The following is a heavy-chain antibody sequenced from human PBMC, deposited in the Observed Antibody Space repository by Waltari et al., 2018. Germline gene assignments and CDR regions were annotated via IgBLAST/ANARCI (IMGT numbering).Heavy chain of an antibody. D-gene: IGHD3-16*01. CDR3: ARYLNWGLPRFDN. CDR2: ITWNGGII. V-gene: IGHV3-20*04. J-gene: IGHJ4*02. CDR1: GFKFNEYG. Sequence: EVQLAESGGAVVRPGGSLRLTCVAHGFKFNEYGRSWVRRVPGKGLEWVSGITWNGGIISYSDSVKGRFTITRDNDKNSLSLQMTSLRVEDTALYYCARYLNWGLPRFDNWGQGTQVTVSS.